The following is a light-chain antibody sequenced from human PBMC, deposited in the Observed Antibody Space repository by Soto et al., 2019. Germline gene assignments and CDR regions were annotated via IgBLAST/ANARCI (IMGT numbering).Light chain of an antibody. CDR3: QKYGSSPTT. Sequence: ELVMTQSPATLSVSPGETATLSCRASQSVAGNLAWYQQKPGQPPRILIYGVSTRATGIPARFSGSGSGTDFNLTISRLEPEDSAVYHCQKYGSSPTTFGQGTKVDIK. CDR1: QSVAGN. J-gene: IGKJ1*01. V-gene: IGKV3-20*01. CDR2: GVS.